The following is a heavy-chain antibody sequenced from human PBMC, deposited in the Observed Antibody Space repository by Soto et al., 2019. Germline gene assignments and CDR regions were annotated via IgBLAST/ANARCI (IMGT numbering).Heavy chain of an antibody. Sequence: QVQLVQSGAEVKKPGSSVKVSCKASGGTFSSYTISWVRQAPGQGLEWMGRIIPILGIANYAQKFQGRVTITADKSTSTADRELSSLRSEDTAVYYCARDIAARYPTDAFDIWGQGTMVTVSS. CDR1: GGTFSSYT. V-gene: IGHV1-69*08. CDR3: ARDIAARYPTDAFDI. D-gene: IGHD6-6*01. CDR2: IIPILGIA. J-gene: IGHJ3*02.